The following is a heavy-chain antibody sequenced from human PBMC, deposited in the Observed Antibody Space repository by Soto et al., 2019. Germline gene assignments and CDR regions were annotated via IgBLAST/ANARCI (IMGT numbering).Heavy chain of an antibody. V-gene: IGHV4-34*01. CDR3: SRSGSGTRGYFFYAMDV. CDR1: GGSVSGHD. CDR2: INDLGST. J-gene: IGHJ6*02. D-gene: IGHD3-10*01. Sequence: QVQLQQWGAGLLKPSETLSLTCAVHGGSVSGHDWSWIRQPPGKGLEWIGEINDLGSTNYNPSLIRRHTILIDTSKNPFSPTLRSMTAADTAVYYSSRSGSGTRGYFFYAMDVWGQGTTVTVSS.